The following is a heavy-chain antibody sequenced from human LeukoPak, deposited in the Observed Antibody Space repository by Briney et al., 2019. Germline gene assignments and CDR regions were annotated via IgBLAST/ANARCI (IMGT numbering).Heavy chain of an antibody. CDR1: GLTVSNNY. D-gene: IGHD6-13*01. J-gene: IGHJ4*02. CDR2: IYIGGST. Sequence: PGGSLRLSCAASGLTVSNNYMSWVRQAPGKGLEWVSVIYIGGSTYYADSVKGRFTISRDYSQNTLYLQMNSLRAEDTAVYYCATKGVYSSTWYYFDYWGQGTLVTVSS. CDR3: ATKGVYSSTWYYFDY. V-gene: IGHV3-53*01.